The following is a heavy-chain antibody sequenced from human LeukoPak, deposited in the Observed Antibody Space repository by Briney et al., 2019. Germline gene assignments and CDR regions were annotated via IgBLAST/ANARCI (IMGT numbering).Heavy chain of an antibody. CDR3: ARDFHGDHDY. D-gene: IGHD4-17*01. CDR2: INPDGSIT. Sequence: PGGSLRLSCAASGFTLSGYWIHWVRQAPGKGLVWVARINPDGSITSYADSVKGRITISRDNAKNTLYLQMRSLRAEDTAVYYCARDFHGDHDYWGQGTLVTVSS. CDR1: GFTLSGYW. V-gene: IGHV3-74*01. J-gene: IGHJ4*02.